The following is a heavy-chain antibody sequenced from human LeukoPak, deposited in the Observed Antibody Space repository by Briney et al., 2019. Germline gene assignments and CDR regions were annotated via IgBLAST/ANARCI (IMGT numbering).Heavy chain of an antibody. J-gene: IGHJ4*02. CDR2: IYYSGST. CDR3: ARDRGSSLFDY. V-gene: IGHV4-59*01. D-gene: IGHD6-6*01. CDR1: GGFISSYY. Sequence: SETLSLTCTVSGGFISSYYWSWIRQPPGKGLEWIGYIYYSGSTNYNPSLKSRVTISVDTSKNQFSLKLSSVTAADTAVYYCARDRGSSLFDYWGQGTLVTVSS.